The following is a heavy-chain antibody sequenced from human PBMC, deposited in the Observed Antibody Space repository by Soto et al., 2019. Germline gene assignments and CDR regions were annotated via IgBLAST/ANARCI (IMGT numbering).Heavy chain of an antibody. CDR1: GGSFSGYS. CDR3: ARDKITGLFDY. Sequence: QVQLQQWGAGLLKPSETLSLTCAVYGGSFSGYSWTWIRQPPGTGLEWLGEINHSGSTNYNPSLKGRVTISVDTSKNHFSLKLTSVTAADTAVYYCARDKITGLFDYWGQGTLVTVSS. CDR2: INHSGST. J-gene: IGHJ4*02. V-gene: IGHV4-34*01. D-gene: IGHD2-8*02.